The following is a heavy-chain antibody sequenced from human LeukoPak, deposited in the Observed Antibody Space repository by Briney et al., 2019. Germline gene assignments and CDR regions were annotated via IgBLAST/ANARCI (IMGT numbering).Heavy chain of an antibody. CDR1: GYTFTSYD. CDR2: MNPNSGNT. D-gene: IGHD4-23*01. V-gene: IGHV1-8*01. Sequence: ASVTVSFKASGYTFTSYDINWVRQATGQGLEWMGWMNPNSGNTGYAQKFQGRVTMTRNTSISTAYMELSSLRSEDTAVYYCARSPTHYGGNLVDYWGQGTLVTVSS. CDR3: ARSPTHYGGNLVDY. J-gene: IGHJ4*02.